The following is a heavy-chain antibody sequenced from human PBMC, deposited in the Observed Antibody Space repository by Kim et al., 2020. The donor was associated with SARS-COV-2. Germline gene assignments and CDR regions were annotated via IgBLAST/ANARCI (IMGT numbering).Heavy chain of an antibody. CDR3: ARWDTAMGTFDY. J-gene: IGHJ4*02. V-gene: IGHV3-23*01. D-gene: IGHD5-18*01. Sequence: YDAASGKGRFTISRDNSKSTLYLQMNSLRAEDTAVYYCARWDTAMGTFDYWGQGTLVTVSS.